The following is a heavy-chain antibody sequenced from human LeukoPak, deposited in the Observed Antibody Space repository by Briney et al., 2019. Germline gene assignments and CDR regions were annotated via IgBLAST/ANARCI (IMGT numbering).Heavy chain of an antibody. CDR2: INSDGSST. CDR1: GFTFSSYW. V-gene: IGHV3-74*01. CDR3: AKDSVLRFLELGDY. J-gene: IGHJ4*02. Sequence: GGSLRLSCAASGFTFSSYWMHWVRQAPGKGLAWVSRINSDGSSTSYADSVKGRFTISRDNSKNTLYLQMNSLRAEDTAVYYCAKDSVLRFLELGDYWGQGTLVTVSS. D-gene: IGHD3-3*01.